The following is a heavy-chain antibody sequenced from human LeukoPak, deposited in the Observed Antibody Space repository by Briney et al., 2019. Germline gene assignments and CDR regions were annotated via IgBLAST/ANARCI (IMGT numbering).Heavy chain of an antibody. J-gene: IGHJ6*02. V-gene: IGHV2-70*11. D-gene: IGHD6-19*01. CDR2: IDWDDDK. Sequence: SGPALVKPTQTLTLTCTFSGFSLSTSGMCVSWIRQPPGKALEWLARIDWDDDKYYSTSLKTRLTISKDTSKNQVVLTMTNMDPVDTATYYCARISVAEYYYGMDVWGQGTTVTVSS. CDR3: ARISVAEYYYGMDV. CDR1: GFSLSTSGMC.